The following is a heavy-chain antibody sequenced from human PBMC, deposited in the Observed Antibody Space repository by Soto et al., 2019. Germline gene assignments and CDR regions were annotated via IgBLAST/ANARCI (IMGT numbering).Heavy chain of an antibody. Sequence: SETLSLTCTVSGYSISSGYYWGWIRQPPGKGLEWIGSIYHSGSTYYNPSLKSRVTISVATSKNQFSLKLSSVTAADTAVYYCARDYGGNYYYYYYGMDVWGQGTTVTVSS. V-gene: IGHV4-38-2*02. CDR3: ARDYGGNYYYYYYGMDV. J-gene: IGHJ6*02. CDR2: IYHSGST. D-gene: IGHD4-17*01. CDR1: GYSISSGYY.